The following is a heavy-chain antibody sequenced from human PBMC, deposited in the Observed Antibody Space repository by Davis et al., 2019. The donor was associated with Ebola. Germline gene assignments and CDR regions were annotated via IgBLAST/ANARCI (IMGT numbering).Heavy chain of an antibody. CDR2: IKSDGSDK. CDR1: GFIFRDYW. Sequence: PGGSLRLSCEASGFIFRDYWMTWLRQAPGKGLEWVATIKSDGSDKYYVDYMKGRVSISRDNADNSVYLQLNRLRAEDTAVFYCVRGHYGLDVWGRRTTVIVSS. J-gene: IGHJ6*02. CDR3: VRGHYGLDV. V-gene: IGHV3-7*01.